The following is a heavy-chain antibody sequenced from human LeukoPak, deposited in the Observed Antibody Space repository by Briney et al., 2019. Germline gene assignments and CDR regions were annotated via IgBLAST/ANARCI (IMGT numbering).Heavy chain of an antibody. CDR1: GYTFTSYY. CDR2: INPSGGNT. D-gene: IGHD4-11*01. Sequence: GASVKVSCKASGYTFTSYYMHWVRQAPGQGLEWMGVINPSGGNTIYAQNFQGRVTMTRDTSTTTVYMELTSLRSEDTAVYYCARELTTITDNWFDPWGQGTLVTVSS. CDR3: ARELTTITDNWFDP. V-gene: IGHV1-46*03. J-gene: IGHJ5*02.